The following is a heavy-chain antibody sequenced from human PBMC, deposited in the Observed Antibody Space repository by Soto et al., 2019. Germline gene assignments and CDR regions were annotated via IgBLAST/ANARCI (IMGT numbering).Heavy chain of an antibody. J-gene: IGHJ4*02. CDR1: GGSISSYY. D-gene: IGHD3-22*01. CDR2: LFYSGGT. Sequence: SETLSLTCTVSGGSISSYYWSWIRQPPGKGLEWIGYLFYSGGTNYTPSLKSRVTISVDTSKNQFSLKLTSVTAADTAVYYCARDTSGYYGYFDDWGQGTLVTVSS. V-gene: IGHV4-59*01. CDR3: ARDTSGYYGYFDD.